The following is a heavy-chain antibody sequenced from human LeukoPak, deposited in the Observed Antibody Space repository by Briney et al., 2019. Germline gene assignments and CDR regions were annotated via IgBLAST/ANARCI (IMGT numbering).Heavy chain of an antibody. Sequence: SVTVSCTASGGTFSSYAISWVRQAPGQGLEWMGGIIPIFGTANYAQKFQGRVTITADESTSTAYMELSSLRSKDTAVYYCARVADYASNWFDPWGQGTLVTVSS. D-gene: IGHD4-17*01. CDR2: IIPIFGTA. V-gene: IGHV1-69*01. CDR1: GGTFSSYA. CDR3: ARVADYASNWFDP. J-gene: IGHJ5*02.